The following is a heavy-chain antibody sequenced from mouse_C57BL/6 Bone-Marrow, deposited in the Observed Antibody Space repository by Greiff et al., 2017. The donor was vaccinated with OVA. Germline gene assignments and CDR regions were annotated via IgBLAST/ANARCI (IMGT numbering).Heavy chain of an antibody. J-gene: IGHJ2*01. Sequence: EVQVVESGGGLVKPGGSLKLSCAASGFTFSDYGMHWVRQAPEKGLEWVAYISSGSSTIYYADTVKGRFTISRDNANNTLFLQMTSLRSDDKSRYYCARGGYIDYWGQGTTLTVAS. V-gene: IGHV5-17*01. CDR2: ISSGSSTI. CDR1: GFTFSDYG. CDR3: ARGGYIDY.